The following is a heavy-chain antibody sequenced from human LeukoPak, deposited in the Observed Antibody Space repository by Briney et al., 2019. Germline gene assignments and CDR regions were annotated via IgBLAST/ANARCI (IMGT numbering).Heavy chain of an antibody. CDR3: AKGPLTMVRGVIRYYGMDV. CDR2: ISGSGGST. D-gene: IGHD3-10*01. J-gene: IGHJ6*02. CDR1: GFTFSSYA. Sequence: GGSLRLSCAASGFTFSSYAMSWVRQAPGKGLEWVSAISGSGGSTYYADSVKGRFTISRDNSKNTLYLQMNSLRAEDTAVYYCAKGPLTMVRGVIRYYGMDVWGQGTTVTVSS. V-gene: IGHV3-23*01.